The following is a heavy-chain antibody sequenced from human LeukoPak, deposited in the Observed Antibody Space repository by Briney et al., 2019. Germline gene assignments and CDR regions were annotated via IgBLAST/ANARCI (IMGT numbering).Heavy chain of an antibody. CDR3: AREQWLVPNDAFDI. Sequence: KPSETLSLTCSVSGDSIISTNSYWGWIRQPPGKGLEWIGSIYYSGSTYYNPSLKSRVTISVDTSKNQFSLKLSSVTAADTAVYYCAREQWLVPNDAFDIWGQGTMVTVSS. V-gene: IGHV4-39*07. D-gene: IGHD6-19*01. CDR1: GDSIISTNSY. J-gene: IGHJ3*02. CDR2: IYYSGST.